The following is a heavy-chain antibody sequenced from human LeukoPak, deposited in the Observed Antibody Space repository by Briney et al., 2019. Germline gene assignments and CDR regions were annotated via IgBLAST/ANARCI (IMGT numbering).Heavy chain of an antibody. CDR3: ARLFCYYYGMDV. CDR2: LSYDGSDK. CDR1: GFTFSGYS. J-gene: IGHJ6*02. D-gene: IGHD3-10*02. Sequence: RAGRSLRLSCAASGFTFSGYSMHWVRQAPGRGLEWVAVLSYDGSDKYHEDSVKGRFTISRDNPKTTLYLQMNSLRAEDTAVYYCARLFCYYYGMDVWGQGTTVTVSS. V-gene: IGHV3-30*01.